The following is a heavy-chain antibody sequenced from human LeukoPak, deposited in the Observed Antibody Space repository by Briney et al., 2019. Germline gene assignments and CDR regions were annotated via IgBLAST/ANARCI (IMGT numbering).Heavy chain of an antibody. D-gene: IGHD5-18*01. Sequence: SETLSLTCTVSGGSISSYYWSWIRQPPGKGLEWIGYIYYSGSTNYNPSLKSRVTISVDTSKNQFSLKLSSVTAADTAVYYCARGVTVDTAYAFDIWGQGTTVTVSS. CDR1: GGSISSYY. J-gene: IGHJ3*02. CDR3: ARGVTVDTAYAFDI. V-gene: IGHV4-59*01. CDR2: IYYSGST.